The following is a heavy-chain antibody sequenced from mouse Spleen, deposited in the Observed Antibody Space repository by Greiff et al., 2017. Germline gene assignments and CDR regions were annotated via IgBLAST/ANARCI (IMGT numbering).Heavy chain of an antibody. CDR1: GYAFSSYW. Sequence: QVQLQQSGAELVKPGASVKISCKASGYAFSSYWMNRVKQRPGKGLEWIGQIYPGDGDTNYNGKFKGKATLTADKSSSTAYMQLSSLTSEDSAVYFCARWLPRGYAMDYWGQGTSVTVSS. V-gene: IGHV1-80*01. J-gene: IGHJ4*01. CDR3: ARWLPRGYAMDY. CDR2: IYPGDGDT. D-gene: IGHD2-2*01.